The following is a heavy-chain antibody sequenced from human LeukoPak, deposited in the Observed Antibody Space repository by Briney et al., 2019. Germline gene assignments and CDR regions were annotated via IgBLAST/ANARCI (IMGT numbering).Heavy chain of an antibody. D-gene: IGHD5-12*01. Sequence: GASVKVSCKASGYTFTSYGISWVRQAPGQGLEWMGWISAYNGNTNYAQKLQGRVTMTTDTSTSTAYMELRSLRSDDTAVYYCARDRTGWLREKEFDAFDIWGQGTMVTVSS. CDR2: ISAYNGNT. J-gene: IGHJ3*02. CDR1: GYTFTSYG. CDR3: ARDRTGWLREKEFDAFDI. V-gene: IGHV1-18*01.